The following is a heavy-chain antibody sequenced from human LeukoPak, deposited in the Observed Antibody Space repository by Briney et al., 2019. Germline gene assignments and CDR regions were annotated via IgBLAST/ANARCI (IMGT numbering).Heavy chain of an antibody. Sequence: PGGSLSLSSAVSGFTFSDHFLDWVRQAPGKGLEWVGRSRNKAKSYTTEYGASVKGRFTISRDDSKSTLYLQMNSLKTEDTAVYYCARVGSVAGSDYLDYWGQGTLVTVSS. CDR3: ARVGSVAGSDYLDY. V-gene: IGHV3-72*01. CDR1: GFTFSDHF. J-gene: IGHJ4*02. CDR2: SRNKAKSYTT. D-gene: IGHD6-19*01.